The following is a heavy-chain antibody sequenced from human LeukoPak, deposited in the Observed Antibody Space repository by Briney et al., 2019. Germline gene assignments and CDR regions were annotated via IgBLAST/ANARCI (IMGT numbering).Heavy chain of an antibody. CDR1: GGTFSSYA. V-gene: IGHV1-2*02. Sequence: GASVKVSCKASGGTFSSYAISWVRQAPGQGLEWMGWINPNSGGTNYAQKFQGRVTMTRDTSISTAYMELSRLRSDDTAVYYCARDIAKYSSGWYACFDYWGQGTLVTVSS. D-gene: IGHD6-19*01. CDR2: INPNSGGT. CDR3: ARDIAKYSSGWYACFDY. J-gene: IGHJ4*02.